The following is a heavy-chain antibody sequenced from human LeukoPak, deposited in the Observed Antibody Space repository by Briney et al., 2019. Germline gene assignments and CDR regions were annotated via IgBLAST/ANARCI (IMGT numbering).Heavy chain of an antibody. CDR2: IYPGDSDT. J-gene: IGHJ4*02. D-gene: IGHD6-19*01. CDR1: GYIFTSYW. CDR3: ASVKSSGWYFDY. V-gene: IGHV5-51*01. Sequence: GESLKISCQASGYIFTSYWIAWVRQMPGKGLEWMGIIYPGDSDTRYSPSFQGQVTISADKSISTAYLQWSSLKASDTAMYYCASVKSSGWYFDYWGQGTLVTVSS.